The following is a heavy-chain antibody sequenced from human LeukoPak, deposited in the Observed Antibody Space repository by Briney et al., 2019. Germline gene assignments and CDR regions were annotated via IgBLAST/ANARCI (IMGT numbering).Heavy chain of an antibody. V-gene: IGHV4-59*11. CDR3: AREIHYYGSGSSDS. D-gene: IGHD3-10*01. CDR1: GFSISGHY. J-gene: IGHJ4*02. CDR2: IHYSGST. Sequence: SETLSLTCTVSGFSISGHYWSWIRQPPGKGLEWIGYIHYSGSTKYNPSLKSRVTISVDKAKNQLSLKVSSVTAADTAVYYCAREIHYYGSGSSDSSGQGTLVTVSS.